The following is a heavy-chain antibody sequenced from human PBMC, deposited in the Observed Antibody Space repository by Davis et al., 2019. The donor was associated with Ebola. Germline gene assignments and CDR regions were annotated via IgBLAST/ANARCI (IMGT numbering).Heavy chain of an antibody. CDR3: AKDVIAAAVKDAFDI. CDR2: ISSSGGST. CDR1: GFIFSSYA. J-gene: IGHJ3*02. Sequence: PGGSLRLSCVASGFIFSSYAMSWVRQAPGKGLEWVSAISSSGGSTYYADSVKGRFTISRDNSKNTLYLQMNSLRAEDTAVYYCAKDVIAAAVKDAFDIWGQGTMVTVSS. V-gene: IGHV3-23*01. D-gene: IGHD6-13*01.